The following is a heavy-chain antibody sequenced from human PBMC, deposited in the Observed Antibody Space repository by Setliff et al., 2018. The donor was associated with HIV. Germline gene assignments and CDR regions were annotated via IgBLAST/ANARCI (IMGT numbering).Heavy chain of an antibody. D-gene: IGHD6-13*01. J-gene: IGHJ6*03. Sequence: SETLSLTCAVYGGSFSGYCWSWIRQPPGKGLEWIGEINHSGRTKYNPSLKSRVTTSVDTPKNQFSLRLSSVTAADTAVYYCVRVSCSSWYSIPRNYYYSMDVWGEGTTVTVSS. V-gene: IGHV4-34*01. CDR1: GGSFSGYC. CDR3: VRVSCSSWYSIPRNYYYSMDV. CDR2: INHSGRT.